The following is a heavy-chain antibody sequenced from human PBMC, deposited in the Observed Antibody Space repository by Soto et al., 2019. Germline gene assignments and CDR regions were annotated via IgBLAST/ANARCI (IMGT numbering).Heavy chain of an antibody. D-gene: IGHD5-12*01. J-gene: IGHJ4*02. V-gene: IGHV3-64D*06. CDR3: VKSRGGNNLDFFD. Sequence: QRLSCSASGFTFRSYAMHWVRQAPGKGLEYVSGVRGNGDPPFYADSVKGRFTISRDNSKNTLYLQMSSLSADDTAVYYCVKSRGGNNLDFFDWGQGALIRVSS. CDR2: VRGNGDPP. CDR1: GFTFRSYA.